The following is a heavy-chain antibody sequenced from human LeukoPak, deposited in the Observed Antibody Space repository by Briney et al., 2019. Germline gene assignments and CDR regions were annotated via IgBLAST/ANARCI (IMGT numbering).Heavy chain of an antibody. CDR3: AKYGPQDSGSSHFDY. D-gene: IGHD1-26*01. CDR1: GFTFSSYA. J-gene: IGHJ4*02. Sequence: GGSLRLSCAASGFTFSSYAMSWVRQAPGKGLEWVSAIRDSGSSTHYADSVKGRFTTSRDNSKNTLFSQMNSLRAEDTAIYYCAKYGPQDSGSSHFDYWGQGALVTVSS. CDR2: IRDSGSST. V-gene: IGHV3-23*01.